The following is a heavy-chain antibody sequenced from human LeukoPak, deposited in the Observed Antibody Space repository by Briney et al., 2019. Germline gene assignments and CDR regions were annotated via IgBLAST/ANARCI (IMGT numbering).Heavy chain of an antibody. CDR1: GYTFTGYY. J-gene: IGHJ4*02. D-gene: IGHD3-22*01. CDR2: INPNSGGT. Sequence: ASVKVSCKASGYTFTGYYMHWVRQAPGQGLEWMGWINPNSGGTNYAQKFQGRVTMTRDTSINTAYMELSRLRSDDTAVYYCARWDHYDSSGYYYDDYWGQGTLVTVSS. V-gene: IGHV1-2*02. CDR3: ARWDHYDSSGYYYDDY.